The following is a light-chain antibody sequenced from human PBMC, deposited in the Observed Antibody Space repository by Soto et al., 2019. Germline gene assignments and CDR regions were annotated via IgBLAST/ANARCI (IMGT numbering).Light chain of an antibody. CDR3: QQYEDIPIT. Sequence: DIQMTQAPSSLSASVGDRVTITCQASQDISNLLNWYQQKPGKAPRLLIYDASNLETGVPSRFSGSGSGTDFTFTISSLQPEDIATYYCQQYEDIPITFGQGTRLEN. J-gene: IGKJ5*01. V-gene: IGKV1-33*01. CDR1: QDISNL. CDR2: DAS.